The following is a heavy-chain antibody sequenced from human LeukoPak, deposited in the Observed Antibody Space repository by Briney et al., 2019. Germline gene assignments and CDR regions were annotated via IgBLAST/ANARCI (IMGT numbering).Heavy chain of an antibody. Sequence: PSETLSLTCTVSGGSISSYYWSWIRQPPGKGLEWIGYIYYSGSTNYNPSLKSRVTISVDTSKNQFSLKLSSVTAADTAVYYCAGQSARLHPFDYWGQGTLVTVSS. CDR3: AGQSARLHPFDY. J-gene: IGHJ4*02. CDR1: GGSISSYY. V-gene: IGHV4-59*01. D-gene: IGHD4-11*01. CDR2: IYYSGST.